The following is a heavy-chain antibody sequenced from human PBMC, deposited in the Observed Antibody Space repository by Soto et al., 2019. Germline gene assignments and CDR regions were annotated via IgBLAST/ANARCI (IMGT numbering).Heavy chain of an antibody. D-gene: IGHD1-26*01. Sequence: ASVKVSCKASGYTFTGYYMHWVRQAPGQGLEWMGWINPNSGGTNYAQKFQGWVTMTRDTSISTAYMELSRLRSDDTAVYYCARATYSGSRYDAFDIWGQGTMVTVSS. CDR3: ARATYSGSRYDAFDI. J-gene: IGHJ3*02. V-gene: IGHV1-2*04. CDR1: GYTFTGYY. CDR2: INPNSGGT.